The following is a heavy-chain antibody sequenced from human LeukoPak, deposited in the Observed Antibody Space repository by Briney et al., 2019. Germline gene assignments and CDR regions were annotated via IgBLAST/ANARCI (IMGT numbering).Heavy chain of an antibody. J-gene: IGHJ5*02. CDR3: AREPLDYGDYVDWFDP. CDR2: INPIFGTA. CDR1: GGTFSSYA. V-gene: IGHV1-69*13. D-gene: IGHD4-17*01. Sequence: SVKVSCKASGGTFSSYAISWVRQAPGQGLEWMGGINPIFGTANYAQKFQGRVTITADESTSTAYMELSSLRSEDTAVYYCAREPLDYGDYVDWFDPWGQGTLVTVSS.